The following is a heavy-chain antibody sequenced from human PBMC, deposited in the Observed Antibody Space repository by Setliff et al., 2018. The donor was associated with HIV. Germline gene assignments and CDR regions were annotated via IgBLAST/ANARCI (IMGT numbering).Heavy chain of an antibody. CDR3: ARDRYSGSSTGY. CDR1: GLTFSSYS. Sequence: GESLKISCVASGLTFSSYSMNWVRQAPGKGLEWVSYISSSSSYTHYADSVKGRFTISRDNVKNSLYLQMNSLRAEDTAVYYCARDRYSGSSTGYWGQGTLVTVSS. D-gene: IGHD1-26*01. J-gene: IGHJ4*02. CDR2: ISSSSSYT. V-gene: IGHV3-21*01.